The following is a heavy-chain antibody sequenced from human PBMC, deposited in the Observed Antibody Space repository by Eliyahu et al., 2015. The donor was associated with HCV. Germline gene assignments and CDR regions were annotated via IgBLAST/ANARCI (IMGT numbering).Heavy chain of an antibody. V-gene: IGHV4-39*01. CDR1: GGXIXSSSYY. CDR3: ARHLRGTGVVVAATRTNWFDP. Sequence: QLQLQXSGPGLVKPSETLSLTCTVSGGXIXSSSYYWGXIRQPPGKGLXWIGSIYYSGSTYYNPSLKSRVTISVDTSKNQFSLKLSSVTAADTAVYYCARHLRGTGVVVAATRTNWFDPWGQGTLVTVSS. D-gene: IGHD2-15*01. J-gene: IGHJ5*02. CDR2: IYYSGST.